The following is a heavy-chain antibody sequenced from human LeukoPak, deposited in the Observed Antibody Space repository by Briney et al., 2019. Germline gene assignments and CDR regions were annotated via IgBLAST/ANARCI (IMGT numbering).Heavy chain of an antibody. CDR1: GGSISSYY. Sequence: SETLSLTCTVSGGSISSYYWSWIRQPPGKGLEWIGYIYYSGSTNYNPSLKSRVTISVDTSKNQFSLKLSSVTAADTAVYYCARVGTYGSGSYLSWLDYWGQGTLVTASS. CDR3: ARVGTYGSGSYLSWLDY. CDR2: IYYSGST. D-gene: IGHD3-10*01. V-gene: IGHV4-59*01. J-gene: IGHJ4*02.